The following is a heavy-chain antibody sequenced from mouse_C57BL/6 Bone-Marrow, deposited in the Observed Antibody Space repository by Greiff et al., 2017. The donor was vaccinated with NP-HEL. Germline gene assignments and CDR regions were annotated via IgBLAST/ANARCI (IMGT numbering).Heavy chain of an antibody. CDR2: IYPGNSDT. CDR1: GYTFTSYW. V-gene: IGHV1-5*01. Sequence: VHVKQSGTVLARPGASVKMSCKTSGYTFTSYWMHWVKQRPGQGLEWIGAIYPGNSDTSYNQKFKGKATLTADKSSSTAYLQLSSLTSEDSAVYFCARESPAYYSNEGFAYWGQGTLVTVSA. CDR3: ARESPAYYSNEGFAY. J-gene: IGHJ3*01. D-gene: IGHD2-5*01.